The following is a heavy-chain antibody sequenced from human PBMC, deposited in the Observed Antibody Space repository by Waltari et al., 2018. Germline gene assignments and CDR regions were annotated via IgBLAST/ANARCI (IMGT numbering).Heavy chain of an antibody. CDR1: GDSISNYY. CDR2: IYTNGNT. D-gene: IGHD6-13*01. CDR3: ASTSYNDRWYYDQFDF. V-gene: IGHV4-4*07. Sequence: QVQLQESGPGLVKPSETLSLTCTVSGDSISNYYWSWIRQPAGKGLEWIGRIYTNGNTNYNPSLESRVTMSIDTSKSQFSLKLSSVTAADTAIYYCASTSYNDRWYYDQFDFWGQGTLVTVSS. J-gene: IGHJ4*02.